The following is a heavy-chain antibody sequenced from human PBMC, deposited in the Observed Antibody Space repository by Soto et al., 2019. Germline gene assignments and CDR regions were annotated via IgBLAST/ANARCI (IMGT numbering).Heavy chain of an antibody. V-gene: IGHV1-69*02. CDR3: AITYCRDNSCPRDFDF. CDR2: FIPILDMA. Sequence: QVQVVQSGAEVKKPASSVKVSCKPSGGTFNTYTVNWVRLAPGHGLEWMGRFIPILDMANYAQKFQDRVTITADRSTFTAYMELNSLTSDDTAVYYCAITYCRDNSCPRDFDFWGPEPGSLSPQ. D-gene: IGHD2-21*01. CDR1: GGTFNTYT. J-gene: IGHJ4*01.